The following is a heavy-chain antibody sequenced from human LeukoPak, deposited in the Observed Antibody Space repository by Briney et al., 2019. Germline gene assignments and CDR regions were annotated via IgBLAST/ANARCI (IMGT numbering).Heavy chain of an antibody. CDR2: INPNSGGT. CDR1: GYSFTGYY. D-gene: IGHD5-12*01. V-gene: IGHV1-2*04. Sequence: ASVKVSCKASGYSFTGYYMHWVRQAPGQGLEWMGWINPNSGGTNYAQKFQGWVTMTRDTSISTAYMELSRLRSDDTAVYYCARDRDSGYDSEFDYWGQGTPVTVSS. J-gene: IGHJ4*02. CDR3: ARDRDSGYDSEFDY.